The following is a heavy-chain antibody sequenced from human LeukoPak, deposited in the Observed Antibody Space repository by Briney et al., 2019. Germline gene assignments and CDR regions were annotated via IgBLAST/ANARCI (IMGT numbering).Heavy chain of an antibody. D-gene: IGHD2-2*01. CDR1: GSSLSTSGVG. CDR3: AHRRIVVPAATDYFDY. J-gene: IGHJ4*02. Sequence: SGPTLVNPTQTLTLTCTVSGSSLSTSGVGVGWIRQPPGKALEWLALIYWNDDKRYSPSLKSRLTITKDTSKNQVVLTMTNMDPVDTATYYCAHRRIVVPAATDYFDYLSQGTLVTVSS. CDR2: IYWNDDK. V-gene: IGHV2-5*01.